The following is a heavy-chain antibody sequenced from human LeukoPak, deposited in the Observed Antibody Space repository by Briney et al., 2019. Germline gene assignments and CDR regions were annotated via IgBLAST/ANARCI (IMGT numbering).Heavy chain of an antibody. CDR1: GGSFSGYY. CDR3: ARGGYYGSGNDFRFDP. D-gene: IGHD3-10*01. V-gene: IGHV4-34*01. J-gene: IGHJ5*02. CDR2: INHSGST. Sequence: SETLSLTCAVYGGSFSGYYWSWIRQPPGKGLEWIGEINHSGSTNYNPSLKSRVTISVETSKNQFSLKLKSVTAADTAVYYCARGGYYGSGNDFRFDPWGQGALVTVSS.